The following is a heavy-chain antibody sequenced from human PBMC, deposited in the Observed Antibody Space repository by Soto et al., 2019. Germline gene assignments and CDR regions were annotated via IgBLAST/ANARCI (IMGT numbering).Heavy chain of an antibody. CDR1: GFTFSSYG. D-gene: IGHD6-13*01. J-gene: IGHJ4*02. Sequence: GGSLRLSCAASGFTFSSYGMHWVRQAPGKGLEWVAVISYDGSNKYYADSVKGRFTISRDNSKNTLYLQMNSLRAEDTAVYYCAKDLLSSSWYLPGYWGQGTLVTVSS. CDR2: ISYDGSNK. CDR3: AKDLLSSSWYLPGY. V-gene: IGHV3-30*18.